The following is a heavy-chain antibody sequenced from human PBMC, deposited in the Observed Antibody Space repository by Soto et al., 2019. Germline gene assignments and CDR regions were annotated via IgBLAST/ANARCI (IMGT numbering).Heavy chain of an antibody. CDR1: GGSISSGGYY. CDR2: IYYSGST. Sequence: QVQLQESGLGLVKPSQTLSLTCTVSGGSISSGGYYWSWIRQHPGKGLEWIGYIYYSGSTYYNPSLKSRVTISVDTSKNQFSLKLSSVTAADTAVYYCARCDVITNNWFDPWGQGTLVTVSS. D-gene: IGHD3-22*01. J-gene: IGHJ5*02. V-gene: IGHV4-31*03. CDR3: ARCDVITNNWFDP.